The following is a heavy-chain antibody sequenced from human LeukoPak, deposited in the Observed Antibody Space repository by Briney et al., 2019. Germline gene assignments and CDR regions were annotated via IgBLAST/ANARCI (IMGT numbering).Heavy chain of an antibody. CDR2: IYYSGRT. J-gene: IGHJ1*01. D-gene: IGHD3-22*01. Sequence: SETLSLTCTVSGGSISSYYWSWIRQPPGKGLEWIGYIYYSGRTYYNPSLKSRVTISVDTSKNQFSLKLSSVTAADTAVYYCARSNYDGSGNYPVKYFRHGGQGPLVTVPS. V-gene: IGHV4-30-4*08. CDR3: ARSNYDGSGNYPVKYFRH. CDR1: GGSISSYY.